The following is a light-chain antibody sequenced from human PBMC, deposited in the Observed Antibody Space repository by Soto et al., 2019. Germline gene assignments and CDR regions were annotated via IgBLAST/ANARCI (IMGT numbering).Light chain of an antibody. CDR2: RSN. CDR1: SSNIGSNF. Sequence: QSVLTQPPSASGTPGQRVTISCSGSSSNIGSNFVYYWYQQLPGSAPKLLIYRSNQRPSGVPDRFSGSESGTSASLAISGLLSEDEADYYCAAWDDSRSGPVLFGGGTKLTVL. V-gene: IGLV1-47*01. CDR3: AAWDDSRSGPVL. J-gene: IGLJ2*01.